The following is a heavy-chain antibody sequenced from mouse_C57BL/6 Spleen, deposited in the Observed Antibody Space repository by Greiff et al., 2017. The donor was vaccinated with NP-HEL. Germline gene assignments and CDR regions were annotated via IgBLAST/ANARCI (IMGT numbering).Heavy chain of an antibody. J-gene: IGHJ3*01. D-gene: IGHD1-1*01. CDR1: GFTFSDYG. CDR3: ARPHYYGSSSWFAY. CDR2: ISSGSSTI. V-gene: IGHV5-17*01. Sequence: EVKLVESGGGLVKPGGSLKLSCAASGFTFSDYGMHWVRQAPEKGLEWVAYISSGSSTIYYADTVKGRFTIPRDNAKNNLFLQMTSLRSEDTAMYYCARPHYYGSSSWFAYWGQGTLVTVSA.